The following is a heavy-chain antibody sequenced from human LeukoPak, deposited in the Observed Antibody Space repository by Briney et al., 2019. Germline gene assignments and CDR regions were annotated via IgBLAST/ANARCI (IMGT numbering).Heavy chain of an antibody. J-gene: IGHJ4*02. V-gene: IGHV3-64*01. CDR3: AKGDAAAGTPPHY. CDR2: ISSNGGST. Sequence: GGSLRLSCAASGFTFSSYATHWVRQAPGKGLEYVSAISSNGGSTYYANSVKGRFTISRDNSKNTLYLQMNSLRAEDTAVYYCAKGDAAAGTPPHYWGQGTLVTVSS. CDR1: GFTFSSYA. D-gene: IGHD6-13*01.